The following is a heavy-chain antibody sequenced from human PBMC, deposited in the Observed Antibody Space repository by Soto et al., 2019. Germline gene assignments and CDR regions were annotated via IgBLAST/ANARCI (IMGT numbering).Heavy chain of an antibody. Sequence: VASVKVSCKASGGTFSSYAISWVRQAPGQGLEWMGGIIPIFGTANYAQKFQGRVTITADESTSTAYMELSSLRSEDTAVYYCARALESSGWYTGFSNWFDPWGQGTLVTV. CDR2: IIPIFGTA. CDR1: GGTFSSYA. J-gene: IGHJ5*02. V-gene: IGHV1-69*13. CDR3: ARALESSGWYTGFSNWFDP. D-gene: IGHD6-19*01.